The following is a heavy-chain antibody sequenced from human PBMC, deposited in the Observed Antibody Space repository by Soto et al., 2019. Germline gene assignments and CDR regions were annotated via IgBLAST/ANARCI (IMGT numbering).Heavy chain of an antibody. CDR1: GFTFSRFA. J-gene: IGHJ4*02. CDR3: AKMQGLTYGPSHFEY. CDR2: ISGGADGS. Sequence: EVQVLESGGGVVHPGGSLRLSCAASGFTFSRFAMSWVRQAPGKGLEYVASISGGADGSFYADSVKGRFTISRDNSKNILYLQMNSLRAEDTAVYFCAKMQGLTYGPSHFEYWGLGTLATVSP. V-gene: IGHV3-23*01. D-gene: IGHD2-21*01.